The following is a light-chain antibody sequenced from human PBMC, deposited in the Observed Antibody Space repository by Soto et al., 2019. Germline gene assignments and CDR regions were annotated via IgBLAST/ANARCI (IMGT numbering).Light chain of an antibody. J-gene: IGKJ4*01. CDR3: QLYASSLI. CDR2: GAS. V-gene: IGKV3-20*01. CDR1: QSISSRY. Sequence: EIVLTQSPDTLSLSPGERATLSCRASQSISSRYLVWYQQKPGQAPRLLIYGASNRATGVPDRFSGSGSGTDFTLTISRLEPEDFAVYYCQLYASSLIFGGGTKVEIK.